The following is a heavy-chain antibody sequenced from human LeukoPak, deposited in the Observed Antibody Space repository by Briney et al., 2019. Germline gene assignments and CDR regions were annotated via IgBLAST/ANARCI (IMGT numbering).Heavy chain of an antibody. Sequence: PGGSLRLSCAASGFTFSSYGMNWVRQAPGKGLEWVAVISYDGTNKFNVDSLRGRFTISRDNSKNTLYLQMNSLRAEDTAVYYCAKDGYYGSGTYPDYWGQGTLVTVSS. D-gene: IGHD3-10*01. V-gene: IGHV3-30*18. J-gene: IGHJ4*02. CDR2: ISYDGTNK. CDR3: AKDGYYGSGTYPDY. CDR1: GFTFSSYG.